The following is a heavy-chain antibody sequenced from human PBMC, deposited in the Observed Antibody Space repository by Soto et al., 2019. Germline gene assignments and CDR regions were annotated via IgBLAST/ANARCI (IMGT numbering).Heavy chain of an antibody. CDR1: GGSFSGYY. CDR3: ARDGRFLNWFDP. V-gene: IGHV4-34*01. J-gene: IGHJ5*01. Sequence: SETLSLTCAVYGGSFSGYYWSWIRQPPGKGLEWIGEINHSGSTNYNPSLKSRVTISVDTSKSQFSLKLTSVTAADTAVYYCARDGRFLNWFDPWGQGTLVTVS. CDR2: INHSGST. D-gene: IGHD3-3*01.